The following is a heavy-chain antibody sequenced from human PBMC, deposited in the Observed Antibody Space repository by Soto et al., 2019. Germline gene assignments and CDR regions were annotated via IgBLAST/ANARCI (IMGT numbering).Heavy chain of an antibody. J-gene: IGHJ6*02. CDR3: TRVREWLIRRRFRYYGLDV. CDR1: VFTFGAYT. V-gene: IGHV3-49*04. Sequence: GSLLISCTSSVFTFGAYTMAWVRQAPGRGLDPLGSIRSTVYGATTDYAASVKDRFIISRDDSKGVAYLQMNSLRTEDTAVYSCTRVREWLIRRRFRYYGLDVWGQGTTVTVSS. D-gene: IGHD6-19*01. CDR2: IRSTVYGATT.